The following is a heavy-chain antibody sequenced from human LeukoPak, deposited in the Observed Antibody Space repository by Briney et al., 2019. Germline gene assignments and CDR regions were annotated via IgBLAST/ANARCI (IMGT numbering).Heavy chain of an antibody. J-gene: IGHJ4*02. CDR2: ISGSGGST. D-gene: IGHD3-9*01. CDR1: GFTFSSYG. V-gene: IGHV3-23*01. Sequence: GGSLRLSCAASGFTFSSYGMSWVRQAPGRGLEWVSAISGSGGSTYYADSVKGRLTISRDNSKNTLYLQMNSLRAEDTAVHYCAKETTYYNILTGYYFDAYFDYWGQGPLVTVSS. CDR3: AKETTYYNILTGYYFDAYFDY.